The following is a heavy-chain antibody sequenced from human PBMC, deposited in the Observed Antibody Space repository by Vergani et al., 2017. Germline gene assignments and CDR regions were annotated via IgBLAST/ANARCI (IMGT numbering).Heavy chain of an antibody. Sequence: QITLKESGPTLVKPTQTLTLTCTFSGFSLTTSGVGVGWIRQPPGKALEWLALIYWNEDKRYRPSLKSRLTITKDTSKNQVVLTMTNMGPVDTATYYCARGTTYYYDSSGYSDYWGQGTLVTVSS. V-gene: IGHV2-5*01. J-gene: IGHJ4*02. CDR1: GFSLTTSGVG. D-gene: IGHD3-22*01. CDR3: ARGTTYYYDSSGYSDY. CDR2: IYWNEDK.